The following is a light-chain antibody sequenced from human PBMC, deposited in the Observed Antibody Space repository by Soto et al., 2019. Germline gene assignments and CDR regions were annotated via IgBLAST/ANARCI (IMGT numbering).Light chain of an antibody. CDR2: EVS. CDR3: SSYTRGTTLEGV. Sequence: QSALTQPASVSGSPGQSITISCTGTSSDVGGYNYVSWYQQHPGKAPKLMIYEVSNRPSGVSNRFSGSKSGNTASLTISGLQAEDAADYYCSSYTRGTTLEGVFGTGTKLTVL. CDR1: SSDVGGYNY. V-gene: IGLV2-14*01. J-gene: IGLJ1*01.